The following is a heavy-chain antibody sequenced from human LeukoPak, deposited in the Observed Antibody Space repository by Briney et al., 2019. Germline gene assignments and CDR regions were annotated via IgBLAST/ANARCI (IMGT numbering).Heavy chain of an antibody. D-gene: IGHD1-26*01. CDR3: ARDMHSGSHYRPFDY. J-gene: IGHJ4*02. CDR1: GYTFTSYG. CDR2: MNPNSGNT. V-gene: IGHV1-8*03. Sequence: GASVKVSCKASGYTFTSYGISWVRQATGQGLEWMGWMNPNSGNTGYAQKFQGRVTITRNTSISTAYMELSSLRSEDTAVYYCARDMHSGSHYRPFDYWGQGTLVTVSS.